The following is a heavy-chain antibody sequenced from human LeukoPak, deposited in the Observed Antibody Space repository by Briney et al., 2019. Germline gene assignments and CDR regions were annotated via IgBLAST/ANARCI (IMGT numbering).Heavy chain of an antibody. CDR2: INPNSGGT. D-gene: IGHD3-22*01. CDR1: GYTFTGYY. V-gene: IGHV1-2*02. CDR3: ARDERYDSSGYPLDY. Sequence: GASVKVSCKASGYTFTGYYMHWVRQAPGQGLEWMGWINPNSGGTNYAQKFQGRVTMTRDTSISTAYMELSRLRSDDTAVYYCARDERYDSSGYPLDYWGQGTLVTVSS. J-gene: IGHJ4*02.